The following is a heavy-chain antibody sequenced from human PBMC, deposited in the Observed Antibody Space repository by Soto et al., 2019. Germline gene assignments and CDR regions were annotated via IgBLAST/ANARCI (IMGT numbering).Heavy chain of an antibody. D-gene: IGHD1-1*01. V-gene: IGHV4-4*07. CDR3: ARSRGSAGTTYYFDY. CDR2: IYTTGST. Sequence: QVQLQESGPGLVKPSETLSLTCTVSGGSINSYYCAWVRQPAGKGLEWIGHIYTTGSTNYNPSLKSRVTMSVDTSKNQFSLSLSSVTAADTAVYYCARSRGSAGTTYYFDYWGQGTLVTVSS. J-gene: IGHJ4*02. CDR1: GGSINSYY.